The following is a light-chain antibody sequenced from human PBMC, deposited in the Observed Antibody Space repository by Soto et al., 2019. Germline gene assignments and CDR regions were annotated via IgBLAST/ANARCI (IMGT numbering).Light chain of an antibody. CDR3: AAWDDSLNGSWV. V-gene: IGLV1-44*01. CDR2: SNN. CDR1: SSNIGSDT. Sequence: QSVLTQPPSASGTPGQRVTISCSGSSSNIGSDTVNWYQQLPGTAPKLLIYSNNQRPSGVPDRFSGSMSGTSASLAISGLQSEDEADYYCAAWDDSLNGSWVFGGGTKLTVL. J-gene: IGLJ3*02.